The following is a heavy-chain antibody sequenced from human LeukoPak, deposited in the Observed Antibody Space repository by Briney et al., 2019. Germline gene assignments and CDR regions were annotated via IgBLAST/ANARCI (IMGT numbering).Heavy chain of an antibody. CDR3: ARDLGYDFWSGYSAFDI. J-gene: IGHJ3*02. D-gene: IGHD3-3*01. Sequence: SETLSLTCTVSGGSISSYYWSWIRQPAGKGLEWIGRIYTSGSTNYNPSLKSRVTMSVDTSKNRFSLKLSSVTAADTAVYYCARDLGYDFWSGYSAFDIWGQGTMVTVSS. CDR1: GGSISSYY. CDR2: IYTSGST. V-gene: IGHV4-4*07.